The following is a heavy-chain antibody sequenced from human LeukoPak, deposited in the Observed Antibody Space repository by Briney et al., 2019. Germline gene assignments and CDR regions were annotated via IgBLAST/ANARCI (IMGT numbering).Heavy chain of an antibody. J-gene: IGHJ5*02. CDR1: GYSFTSYW. CDR2: IYPDDSDT. Sequence: PGESLKISCKGSGYSFTSYWIGWVRQMPGKGLEWIGIIYPDDSDTRYSPSFQGQVIISADKSTGTAYLHWSSLKASDTAIYYCTRGGTYYDDSGDYGHWFDHWGQGTLVTVSS. CDR3: TRGGTYYDDSGDYGHWFDH. D-gene: IGHD3-22*01. V-gene: IGHV5-51*01.